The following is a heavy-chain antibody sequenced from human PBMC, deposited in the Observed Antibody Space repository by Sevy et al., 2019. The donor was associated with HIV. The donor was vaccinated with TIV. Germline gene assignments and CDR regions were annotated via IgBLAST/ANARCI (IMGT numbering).Heavy chain of an antibody. CDR3: ARHSLPMIVVVTLDV. CDR1: GFTFSSYA. J-gene: IGHJ6*02. CDR2: ISYDGSNK. D-gene: IGHD3-22*01. V-gene: IGHV3-30-3*01. Sequence: GGSLRLSCAASGFTFSSYAMHWVRQAPGKGLEWVAVISYDGSNKDYADSVKVRFTISIDNSKNTLYLQMNSLRAEDTAVYYCARHSLPMIVVVTLDVWGQGSTVTVSS.